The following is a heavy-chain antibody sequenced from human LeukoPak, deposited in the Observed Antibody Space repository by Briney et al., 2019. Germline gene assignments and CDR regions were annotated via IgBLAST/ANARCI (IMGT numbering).Heavy chain of an antibody. CDR2: IFGSGGSP. CDR1: GFTFGSHA. J-gene: IGHJ4*02. D-gene: IGHD5-18*01. Sequence: GGSLRLSREASGFTFGSHAMYWVRQAPGKGLEWVAGIFGSGGSPHYADPVKGRFTISRDNSRNTVYLQINSLRSEDTAVYYCGKTTVGYSSGQKPAWPVDYWGQGTLVTVSS. V-gene: IGHV3-23*01. CDR3: GKTTVGYSSGQKPAWPVDY.